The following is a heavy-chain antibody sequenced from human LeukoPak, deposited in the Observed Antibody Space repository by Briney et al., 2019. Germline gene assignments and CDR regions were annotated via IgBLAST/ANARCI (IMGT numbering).Heavy chain of an antibody. CDR2: IYSSGST. D-gene: IGHD1-26*01. CDR1: GASISSSNYY. J-gene: IGHJ4*02. Sequence: SETLSLTCTVSGASISSSNYYWAWIRQPPGKGLEWIGNIYSSGSTYYNASLQSRVTISIDTSKNQFSLRLNSVTAADTAMYYCAKSGGYGLIDYWGQGTRVTVSS. V-gene: IGHV4-39*01. CDR3: AKSGGYGLIDY.